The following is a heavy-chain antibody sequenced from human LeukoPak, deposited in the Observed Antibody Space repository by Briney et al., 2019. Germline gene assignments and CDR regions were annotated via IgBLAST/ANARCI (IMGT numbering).Heavy chain of an antibody. V-gene: IGHV1-2*02. CDR1: GYTFTGYY. CDR2: INPNSGGT. Sequence: ASVKVSCKASGYTFTGYYMHWVRQAPGQGLEWMGWINPNSGGTNYAQKFQGRVTMTRDTSISTAYMELSRLRSDDTAVCYCAREPLKYSGSYTGHYWGQGTLLTVSS. CDR3: AREPLKYSGSYTGHY. J-gene: IGHJ4*02. D-gene: IGHD1-26*01.